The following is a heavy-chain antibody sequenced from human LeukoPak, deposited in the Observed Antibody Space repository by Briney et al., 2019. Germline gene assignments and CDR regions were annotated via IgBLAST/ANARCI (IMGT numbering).Heavy chain of an antibody. V-gene: IGHV4-59*01. J-gene: IGHJ4*02. CDR2: IHYSGST. D-gene: IGHD1-1*01. Sequence: SETLSLTCTVSGGSISSYYWSWIRQPPGKGLEWIAYIHYSGSTNYNPSLKSRVTISEDTSKNQFSLKLSSVTAADTAVYYCATQLGYYFDYWGQGTLVTVSS. CDR1: GGSISSYY. CDR3: ATQLGYYFDY.